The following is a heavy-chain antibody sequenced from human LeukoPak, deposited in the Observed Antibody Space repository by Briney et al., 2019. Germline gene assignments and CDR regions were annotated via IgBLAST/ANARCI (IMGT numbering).Heavy chain of an antibody. CDR1: GGSISSSNW. V-gene: IGHV4-4*02. CDR3: ARRPSDFWSGYYNLYGMDV. J-gene: IGHJ6*02. CDR2: IYHSGST. D-gene: IGHD3-3*01. Sequence: SETLSLTCAVSGGSISSSNWWSWVRQPPGKGLEWIGEIYHSGSTNYNPSLKSRVTISVDKSKNQFSLKLSSVTAADTAVYYCARRPSDFWSGYYNLYGMDVWGQGTTVTVSS.